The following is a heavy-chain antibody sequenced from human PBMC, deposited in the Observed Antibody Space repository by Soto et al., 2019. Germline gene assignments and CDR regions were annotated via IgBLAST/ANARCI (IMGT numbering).Heavy chain of an antibody. CDR2: INSDGSST. CDR3: ARVLDYYDSSGYSGY. Sequence: PGGSLRLSCAASGFTFSSYWIHWVRQAPGKGLVWVSRINSDGSSTTYADSVKGRFTISRDNAKNSLYLQMNSLRAEDTAVYYCARVLDYYDSSGYSGYWGQGTLVTVSS. D-gene: IGHD3-22*01. CDR1: GFTFSSYW. V-gene: IGHV3-74*01. J-gene: IGHJ4*02.